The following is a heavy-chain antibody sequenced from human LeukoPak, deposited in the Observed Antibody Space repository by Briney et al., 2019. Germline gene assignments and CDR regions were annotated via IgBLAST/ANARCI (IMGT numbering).Heavy chain of an antibody. Sequence: SETLSLTCIVSGGSISIYYWNWIREPPGKGLEWIGYIYNSGSTDYNPSLKRRVTISADTSKNQFSLKLTSVTAADTAVYYCARDRELGSWGQGILVTVSS. CDR2: IYNSGST. J-gene: IGHJ5*02. V-gene: IGHV4-59*01. D-gene: IGHD3-16*01. CDR3: ARDRELGS. CDR1: GGSISIYY.